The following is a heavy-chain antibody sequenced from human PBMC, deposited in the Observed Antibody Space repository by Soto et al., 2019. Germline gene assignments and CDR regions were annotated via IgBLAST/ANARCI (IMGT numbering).Heavy chain of an antibody. D-gene: IGHD2-15*01. V-gene: IGHV4-39*01. CDR2: IYYSGST. J-gene: IGHJ6*02. Sequence: QLQLQESGPGLVKPSETLSLTCTVSGGSISSSSYYWGWIRQPPGKGLEWIGSIYYSGSTYYNPSLKSRVTISVDTSKNQFSLKLSSVTAADTAVYYCARRIVVVVAATPLGMDVWGQGTTVTVSS. CDR3: ARRIVVVVAATPLGMDV. CDR1: GGSISSSSYY.